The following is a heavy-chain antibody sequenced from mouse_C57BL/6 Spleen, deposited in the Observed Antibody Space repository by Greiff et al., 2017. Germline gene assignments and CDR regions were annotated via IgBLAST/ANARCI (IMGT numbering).Heavy chain of an antibody. D-gene: IGHD1-1*01. CDR1: GFSLNSYA. J-gene: IGHJ4*01. CDR3: ARNSYCSSSYYAMDY. V-gene: IGHV2-9-1*01. CDR2: IWTGEGT. Sequence: QVQLQQSGPGLVAPSQSLSITCTVSGFSLNSYAISWVRQPPGKGLESLGVIWTGEGTNYNSALKSRLSISKDNSKSQVFLKMNSLQTYDTARYYCARNSYCSSSYYAMDYWCQGTSVTVSS.